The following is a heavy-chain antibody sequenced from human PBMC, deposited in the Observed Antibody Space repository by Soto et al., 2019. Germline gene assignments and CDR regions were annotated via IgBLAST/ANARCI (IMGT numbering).Heavy chain of an antibody. Sequence: PSETLSLTCTVSGGSISRYYWSWIRQTPGKGLEWIGYLYNTGSTIYNPSLESRVTISVDTSKNQYSLKLNSVTAADTAVYYCGRDLWGYCGTDCYPLDVWGPGTTVTVSS. V-gene: IGHV4-59*01. CDR2: LYNTGST. J-gene: IGHJ6*02. CDR1: GGSISRYY. CDR3: GRDLWGYCGTDCYPLDV. D-gene: IGHD2-21*02.